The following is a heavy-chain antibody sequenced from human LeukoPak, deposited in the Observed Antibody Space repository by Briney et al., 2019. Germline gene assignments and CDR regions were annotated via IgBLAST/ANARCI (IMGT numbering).Heavy chain of an antibody. CDR2: IWYDGSNK. V-gene: IGHV3-33*06. CDR1: GFTFSSYG. J-gene: IGHJ4*02. D-gene: IGHD3-22*01. CDR3: AKDLGTWYYYDSSGYYYGYDY. Sequence: GRSLRLSCAASGFTFSSYGMHWVRQAPGKGLEWVAVIWYDGSNKYYADSVKGRFTISRDNSKNTLYLQMNSLRAEDTAVYYCAKDLGTWYYYDSSGYYYGYDYWGQGTLVTVSS.